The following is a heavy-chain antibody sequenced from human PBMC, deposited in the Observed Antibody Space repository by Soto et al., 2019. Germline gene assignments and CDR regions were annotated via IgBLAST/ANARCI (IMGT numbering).Heavy chain of an antibody. CDR3: ARRGDLTYYDILTGYSSRKNNWFDP. V-gene: IGHV4-39*01. CDR1: GGSISSSSYY. CDR2: IYYSGST. D-gene: IGHD3-9*01. Sequence: SETLSLTCTVSGGSISSSSYYWGWIRQPPGKGLEWIGSIYYSGSTYYNPSLKSRVTISVDTSKNQFSLKLSSVTAADTAVYYCARRGDLTYYDILTGYSSRKNNWFDPWGQGTLVT. J-gene: IGHJ5*02.